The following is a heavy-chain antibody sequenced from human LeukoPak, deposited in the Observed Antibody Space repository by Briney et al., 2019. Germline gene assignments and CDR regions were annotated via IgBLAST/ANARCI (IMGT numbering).Heavy chain of an antibody. Sequence: SETLSLTCTVSGYSISSGYYWGWIRQPPGKGLEWIGGIYHSGSTYYNPSLKSRVTISVDTSKNQFSLKLSSVTAADTAVYYCARGYMVVAATPLFDYWGQGTLVTVSS. V-gene: IGHV4-38-2*02. CDR1: GYSISSGYY. CDR2: IYHSGST. J-gene: IGHJ4*02. D-gene: IGHD2-15*01. CDR3: ARGYMVVAATPLFDY.